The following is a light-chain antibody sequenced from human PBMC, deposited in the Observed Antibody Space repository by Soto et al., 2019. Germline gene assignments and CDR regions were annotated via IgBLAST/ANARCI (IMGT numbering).Light chain of an antibody. CDR3: QQYNNWPPLYT. CDR1: QSVSSN. V-gene: IGKV3D-15*01. CDR2: GVY. J-gene: IGKJ2*01. Sequence: EIVMTQSPTILSVSPGERATLSCRASQSVSSNLAWYQQKPGQAPRLLIYGVYTRAPGIPARFSGSGSGTEFTLTISSLQSEDFGVYYCQQYNNWPPLYTFGPGTKLEIK.